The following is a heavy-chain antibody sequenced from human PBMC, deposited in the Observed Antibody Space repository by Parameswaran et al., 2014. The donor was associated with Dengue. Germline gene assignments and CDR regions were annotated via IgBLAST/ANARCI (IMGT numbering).Heavy chain of an antibody. CDR2: INPNSGGT. Sequence: WVRQAPGQGLEWMGWINPNSGGTNYAQKFQGRVTMTRDTSISTAYMELSRLRSDDTAVYYCAREEGYDFWSGYYPNNWFDPWGQGTLVTVSS. J-gene: IGHJ5*02. D-gene: IGHD3-3*01. CDR3: AREEGYDFWSGYYPNNWFDP. V-gene: IGHV1-2*02.